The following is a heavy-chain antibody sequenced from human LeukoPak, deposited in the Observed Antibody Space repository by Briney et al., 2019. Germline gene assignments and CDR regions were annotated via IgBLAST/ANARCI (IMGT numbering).Heavy chain of an antibody. D-gene: IGHD2-15*01. CDR3: ARASCGGGTCYDSRGWFDP. CDR2: FSASGNS. V-gene: IGHV4-61*02. CDR1: GDSISSDDYY. J-gene: IGHJ5*02. Sequence: SQTLSLTCTVSGDSISSDDYYWSWIRQPAGKGLEWIGRFSASGNSNYNPSLKSRLTISVDTSKNQFSLKLTSVTAADTAVYYCARASCGGGTCYDSRGWFDPWGQGTLVTVSS.